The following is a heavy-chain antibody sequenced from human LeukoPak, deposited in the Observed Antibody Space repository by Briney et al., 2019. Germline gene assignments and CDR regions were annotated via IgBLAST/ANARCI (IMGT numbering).Heavy chain of an antibody. D-gene: IGHD2-2*01. CDR2: IYYSGST. Sequence: SETLSLTCTVSGGSISSYYWSWIRQPPGKGLEWIGYIYYSGSTNYNPSLKSRVTISVDTSKNQFSLKLSSVTAADTAVYYCARGIVVVPAAMSAWGQGTLVTVSS. V-gene: IGHV4-59*01. CDR1: GGSISSYY. J-gene: IGHJ4*02. CDR3: ARGIVVVPAAMSA.